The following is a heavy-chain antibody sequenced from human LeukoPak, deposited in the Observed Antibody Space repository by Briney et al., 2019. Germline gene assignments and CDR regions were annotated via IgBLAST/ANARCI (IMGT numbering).Heavy chain of an antibody. V-gene: IGHV3-23*01. J-gene: IGHJ4*01. Sequence: PGGSLRLSCAASGLIFSSYAMSWVRQPPGKGPEWVSAISGTGGNPSYADAVKGRFIISRDNSKNTLSLQMNSLRTEDTAVYYCANAGGDSRPHDYWGHGILVSVSS. CDR2: ISGTGGNP. D-gene: IGHD2-21*02. CDR1: GLIFSSYA. CDR3: ANAGGDSRPHDY.